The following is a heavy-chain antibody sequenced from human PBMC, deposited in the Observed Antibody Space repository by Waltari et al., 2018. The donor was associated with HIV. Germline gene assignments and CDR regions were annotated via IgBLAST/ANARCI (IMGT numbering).Heavy chain of an antibody. CDR3: ARDAGRTVSTPDAFDV. D-gene: IGHD4-17*01. CDR2: INPNNGGT. CDR1: GYSFTAYY. Sequence: QVQLVQSGAEVKRPGASVKVSCPTSGYSFTAYYLHWVRQAPGQGLEWMGWINPNNGGTDYAQNFRDWVTMTTDTSIATAYLELHSLKSDDTAVYFCARDAGRTVSTPDAFDVWGRGTMITVSS. V-gene: IGHV1-2*04. J-gene: IGHJ3*01.